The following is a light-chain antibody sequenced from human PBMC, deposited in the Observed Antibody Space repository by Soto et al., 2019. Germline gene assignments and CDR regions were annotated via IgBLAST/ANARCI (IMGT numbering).Light chain of an antibody. V-gene: IGKV3-20*01. J-gene: IGKJ2*01. CDR2: GAS. CDR3: QQYVNSPVT. Sequence: EIVLTQSPDTLYLSPGEGATLSCRASQRVNSSYLAWYQQNPGQAPRLLISGASDRATGVPARVSGSGSGTDFTLTIRRLEPEDFAVYSCQQYVNSPVTFGQGTKLQIK. CDR1: QRVNSSY.